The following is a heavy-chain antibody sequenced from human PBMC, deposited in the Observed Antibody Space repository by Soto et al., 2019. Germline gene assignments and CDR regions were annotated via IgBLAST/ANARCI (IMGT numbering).Heavy chain of an antibody. CDR1: GDSVSSKSAA. CDR2: TYYWSKWSS. J-gene: IGHJ4*02. Sequence: PSQTLSLTCVISGDSVSSKSAAWHWIRQSPSRGLEWLGRTYYWSKWSSNYAVSVKSRITINPDTSKNQFSLQLRSVTPDDTAMYYCARTGDYLFDYWGQGTLVTVSS. D-gene: IGHD7-27*01. CDR3: ARTGDYLFDY. V-gene: IGHV6-1*01.